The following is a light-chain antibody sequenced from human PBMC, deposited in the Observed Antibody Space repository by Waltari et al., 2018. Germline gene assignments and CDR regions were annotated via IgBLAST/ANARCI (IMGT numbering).Light chain of an antibody. CDR2: EGT. J-gene: IGLJ2*01. V-gene: IGLV2-23*01. CDR3: CSYAGGRPHVV. CDR1: SSDVGTYNL. Sequence: QSALTQPASVSGSPGQSITISCTGTSSDVGTYNLVSWYQKHPGKAPKLMIYEGTKRPAGVSNRFAGSKAANTASLTISGRQAEYEAHYYCCSYAGGRPHVVFGGGTQLTVL.